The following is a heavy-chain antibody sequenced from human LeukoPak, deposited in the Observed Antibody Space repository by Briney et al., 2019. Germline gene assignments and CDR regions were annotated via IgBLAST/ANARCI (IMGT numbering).Heavy chain of an antibody. CDR2: IKQDGSEK. D-gene: IGHD3-22*01. CDR3: ARARDTSSYYMRAYDI. V-gene: IGHV3-7*01. J-gene: IGHJ3*02. Sequence: QPGGSLRLSCAASEFTFNNYWMSWVRQAPGKGLEWVANIKQDGSEKYYVDSVKGRFTISRDNVKNSLYLQMNSLRAEDTAVYYCARARDTSSYYMRAYDIWGQGTMVTVSS. CDR1: EFTFNNYW.